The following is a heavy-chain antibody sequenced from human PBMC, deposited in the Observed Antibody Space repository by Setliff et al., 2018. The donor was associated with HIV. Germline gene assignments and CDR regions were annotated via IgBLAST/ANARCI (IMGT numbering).Heavy chain of an antibody. CDR1: GYILSTYG. CDR2: ISASNGNT. D-gene: IGHD4-17*01. J-gene: IGHJ6*03. Sequence: ASVKVSCKASGYILSTYGISWVRQAPGQGLEWMGWISASNGNTHYAQKVQGRVTLTTDTSTNTAYMELRSLRSDDAAVYYCAKTTPQPHYYYYVDVWGKGTTVTV. CDR3: AKTTPQPHYYYYVDV. V-gene: IGHV1-18*01.